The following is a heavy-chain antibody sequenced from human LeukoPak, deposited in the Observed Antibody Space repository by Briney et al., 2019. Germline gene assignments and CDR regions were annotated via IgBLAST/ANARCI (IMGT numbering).Heavy chain of an antibody. CDR3: ARSSDYCSNGSCFSRYFDY. J-gene: IGHJ4*02. CDR1: GDSITNGSHY. V-gene: IGHV4-39*01. Sequence: SETLSLTCTVSGDSITNGSHYWGCIRRPPGKGLECIGRIYYSGIISSTPSLKSRVTMSVDTSKNQFSLRLSSVTATDTAVYYCARSSDYCSNGSCFSRYFDYWGQGAPVSVPS. D-gene: IGHD2-15*01. CDR2: IYYSGII.